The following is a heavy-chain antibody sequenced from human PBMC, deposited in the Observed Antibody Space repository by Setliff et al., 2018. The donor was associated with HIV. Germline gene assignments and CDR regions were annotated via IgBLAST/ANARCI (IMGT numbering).Heavy chain of an antibody. CDR1: GHTFSSYG. J-gene: IGHJ4*02. D-gene: IGHD3-22*01. Sequence: SVKVSCKASGHTFSSYGITWVRQAPGQGLEWMGGTTPLLGTTNYAQKFQGRVTITRDTSASTAYMELSSLRPEDTAVYYCARETMYDSRGYLSHYFDYWGQGTPVTVSS. CDR3: ARETMYDSRGYLSHYFDY. CDR2: TTPLLGTT. V-gene: IGHV1-69*10.